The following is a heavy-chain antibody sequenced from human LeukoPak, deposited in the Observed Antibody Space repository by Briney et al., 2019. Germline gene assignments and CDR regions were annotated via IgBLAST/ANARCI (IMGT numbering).Heavy chain of an antibody. Sequence: GASVKVSCKASGYTFTSYDINWVRQATGQGLEWMGRMNPNSGNTGYTQKFQGRVTMTTNTSINTAYMELSSLRSEDTVVYYCASGRGSGSSSSFDYWGHGTPVTVSS. CDR3: ASGRGSGSSSSFDY. CDR1: GYTFTSYD. D-gene: IGHD3-10*01. CDR2: MNPNSGNT. J-gene: IGHJ4*01. V-gene: IGHV1-8*01.